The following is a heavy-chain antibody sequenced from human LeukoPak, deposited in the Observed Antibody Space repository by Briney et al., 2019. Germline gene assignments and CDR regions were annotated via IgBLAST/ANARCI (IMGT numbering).Heavy chain of an antibody. CDR1: GYTFTSYA. CDR3: AREVAPGGFDY. Sequence: ASVKVSCKASGYTFTSYAMNWVRQAPGQGLEWMGWINTNTGNPTYAQGFTGRFVFSLDTSVSTAYLQISGLKAEDSAVYYCAREVAPGGFDYWGQGTLVTVSS. V-gene: IGHV7-4-1*02. J-gene: IGHJ4*02. D-gene: IGHD4-23*01. CDR2: INTNTGNP.